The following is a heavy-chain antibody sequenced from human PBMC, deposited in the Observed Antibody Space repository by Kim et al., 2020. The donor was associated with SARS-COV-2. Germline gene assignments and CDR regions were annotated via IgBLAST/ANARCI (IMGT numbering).Heavy chain of an antibody. V-gene: IGHV3-30*04. J-gene: IGHJ6*02. Sequence: GGSLRLSCAASGFTFSSYAMHWVRQAPGKGLEWVAVISYDGGNKYYADSVKGRFTISRDNSKNTLYLQMNSLRAEDTAVYYCARAPWIQLWLHYYYGMDVWGQGTTVTVSS. CDR1: GFTFSSYA. CDR2: ISYDGGNK. D-gene: IGHD5-18*01. CDR3: ARAPWIQLWLHYYYGMDV.